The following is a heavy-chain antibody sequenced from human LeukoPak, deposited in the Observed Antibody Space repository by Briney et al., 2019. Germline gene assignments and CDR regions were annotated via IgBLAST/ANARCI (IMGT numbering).Heavy chain of an antibody. Sequence: RRGGSLRLSCAASGFTFSSYWMHWVRQTPGKGLVWVSRIDTDGSNRNYADSVKGRFTISRDNAKNTLYLEMNSLRAEDTAVYYCARIYSNFVSLGFWGQGTLVTVSS. D-gene: IGHD4-4*01. J-gene: IGHJ4*02. CDR2: IDTDGSNR. CDR3: ARIYSNFVSLGF. V-gene: IGHV3-74*01. CDR1: GFTFSSYW.